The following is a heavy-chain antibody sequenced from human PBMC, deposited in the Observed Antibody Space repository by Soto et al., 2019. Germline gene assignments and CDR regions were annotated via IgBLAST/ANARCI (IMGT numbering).Heavy chain of an antibody. CDR3: AKYQDFWSGFDP. D-gene: IGHD3-3*01. CDR2: ISGSGGST. Sequence: GGSLRLSWAASGVTFSSYARSWVRQAPGKGPEWVSAISGSGGSTYYADSVKGRFTISRDNSKNTLYLQMNSLRAEDTAVYYCAKYQDFWSGFDPWGQGTLVTVSS. V-gene: IGHV3-23*01. CDR1: GVTFSSYA. J-gene: IGHJ5*02.